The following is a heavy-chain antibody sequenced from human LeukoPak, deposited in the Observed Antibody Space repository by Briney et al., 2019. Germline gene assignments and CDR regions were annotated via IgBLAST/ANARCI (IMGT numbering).Heavy chain of an antibody. D-gene: IGHD5-18*01. CDR1: GGSFSGYY. CDR2: MYHSGNS. V-gene: IGHV4-34*01. Sequence: PSETLSLTCAVYGGSFSGYYWSWIRQPPGKGLEWIWTMYHSGNSYYNPSLQSRVTTSVDTSKNQFSLKLRSVPAADTAVYYCARTTEGGYIGYFYYYYMDVWGKGTTVTISS. CDR3: ARTTEGGYIGYFYYYYMDV. J-gene: IGHJ6*03.